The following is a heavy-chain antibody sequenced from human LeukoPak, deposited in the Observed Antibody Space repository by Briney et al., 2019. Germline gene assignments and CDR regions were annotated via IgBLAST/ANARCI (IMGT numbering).Heavy chain of an antibody. J-gene: IGHJ4*02. D-gene: IGHD6-19*01. CDR2: INWNGGST. CDR3: ASSAVAGTFVYYFDY. Sequence: GGSLRLPCAASGFTFDDYGMSWVRQAPGKGLEWVSGINWNGGSTGYADSVKGRFTISRDNAKNSLYLQMNSLRAEDTALYYCASSAVAGTFVYYFDYWGQGTLVTVSS. V-gene: IGHV3-20*04. CDR1: GFTFDDYG.